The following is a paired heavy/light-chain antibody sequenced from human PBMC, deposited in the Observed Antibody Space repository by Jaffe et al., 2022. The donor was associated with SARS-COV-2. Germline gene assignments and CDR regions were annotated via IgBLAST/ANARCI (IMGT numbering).Light chain of an antibody. Sequence: QSALTQPPSASGSPGQSVTISCTGTSSDVGGYNYVSWYQQHPGIAPKLMIYEVNKRPSGVPDRFSGSKSGNTASLTVSGLQAEDEADYYCNSYVGSNNFVVFGGGTKLTVL. V-gene: IGLV2-8*01. J-gene: IGLJ2*01. CDR2: EVN. CDR3: NSYVGSNNFVV. CDR1: SSDVGGYNY.
Heavy chain of an antibody. J-gene: IGHJ2*01. CDR1: GGSISSGGYS. Sequence: QLQLQESGSGLVKPSQTLSLTCAVSGGSISSGGYSWSWIRQPPGKGLEWIGHIFHSGSTHYNPSLKSRVTISVDRSKNQFSLKLTSVTAADTAVYYCARNPFCSGTSCYSWYFDLWGRGTLVTVSS. D-gene: IGHD2-2*01. V-gene: IGHV4-30-2*01. CDR3: ARNPFCSGTSCYSWYFDL. CDR2: IFHSGST.